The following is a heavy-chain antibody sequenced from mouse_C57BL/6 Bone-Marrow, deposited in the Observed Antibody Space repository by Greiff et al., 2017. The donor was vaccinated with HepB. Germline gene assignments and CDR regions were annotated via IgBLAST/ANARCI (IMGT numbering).Heavy chain of an antibody. J-gene: IGHJ1*03. V-gene: IGHV14-2*01. Sequence: EVKLQESGAELVKPGASVKLSCTASGFNIKDYYMHWVKQRTEQGLEWIGRIDPEDGETKYAPKFQGKATITADTSSNTAYLQLSSLTSEDTAVYYCARTLYYGSSPRYFDVWGTGTTVTVSS. D-gene: IGHD1-1*01. CDR3: ARTLYYGSSPRYFDV. CDR2: IDPEDGET. CDR1: GFNIKDYY.